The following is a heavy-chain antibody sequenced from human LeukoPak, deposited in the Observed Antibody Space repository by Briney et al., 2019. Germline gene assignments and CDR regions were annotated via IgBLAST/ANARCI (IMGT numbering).Heavy chain of an antibody. J-gene: IGHJ5*02. Sequence: ASVKVSCKASGYTFTSNYMHWVRQAPGQGLEWMGVINPTGGSTSYAHKFQGRITLTRDMSTSTDYLELSSLRSDDTAVYYCARDISVRDAAWWFNPWGQGTLVTVSS. V-gene: IGHV1-46*01. CDR3: ARDISVRDAAWWFNP. CDR1: GYTFTSNY. CDR2: INPTGGST. D-gene: IGHD5-24*01.